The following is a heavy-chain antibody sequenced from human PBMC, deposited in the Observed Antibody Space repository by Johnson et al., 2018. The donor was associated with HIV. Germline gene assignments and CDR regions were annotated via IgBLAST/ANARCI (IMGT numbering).Heavy chain of an antibody. Sequence: EVHPVESGGGLVQPGGSLRLSCAASGFTFSSYAMSWVRQAPGKGLEWVSAISGSGGSTYYADSVKGRFTISRDNSKNTLYLQMNSLRAEDTAVYYCAKDPSALSITGTSDAFDIWGQGTMVTVSS. D-gene: IGHD1-20*01. J-gene: IGHJ3*02. CDR2: ISGSGGST. V-gene: IGHV3-23*04. CDR1: GFTFSSYA. CDR3: AKDPSALSITGTSDAFDI.